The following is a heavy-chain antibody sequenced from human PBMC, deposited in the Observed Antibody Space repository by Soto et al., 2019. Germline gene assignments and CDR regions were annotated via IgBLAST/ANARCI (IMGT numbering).Heavy chain of an antibody. CDR3: AKGDLRITIFGVVTAIDY. CDR1: GFTFSSYG. J-gene: IGHJ4*02. D-gene: IGHD3-3*01. V-gene: IGHV3-30*18. CDR2: ISYDGSNK. Sequence: GGSLRLSCAASGFTFSSYGMHWVRQAPGKGLEWVAVISYDGSNKYYADSVKGRFTISRDNSKNTLYLQMNSLRAEDTAVYYCAKGDLRITIFGVVTAIDYWGQGTRVTVSS.